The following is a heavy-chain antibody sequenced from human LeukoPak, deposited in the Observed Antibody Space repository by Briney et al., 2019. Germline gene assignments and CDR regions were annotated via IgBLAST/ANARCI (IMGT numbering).Heavy chain of an antibody. CDR1: GGSFSGYY. D-gene: IGHD3-3*01. Sequence: PSETLSLTCAVYGGSFSGYYWSWIRQPPGKGLEWIGEINHSGSTNYNPSLKGRVTISVDTSKNQFSLKLSSVTAADTAVYYCARGRFFLQNNYYYYGMGVWGQGTTVTVSS. V-gene: IGHV4-34*01. CDR2: INHSGST. CDR3: ARGRFFLQNNYYYYGMGV. J-gene: IGHJ6*02.